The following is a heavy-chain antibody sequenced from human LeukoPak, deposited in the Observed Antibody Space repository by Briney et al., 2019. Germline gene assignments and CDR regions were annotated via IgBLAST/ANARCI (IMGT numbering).Heavy chain of an antibody. CDR3: ASGSSLYQGAY. Sequence: PGGSLRLSCAASGFTFSSYEMNWVRQAPGKGLEWVSYISSSGSTIYYADSVKGRFTVSRDNAKISLYVQMNSLRAEDTAVYYCASGSSLYQGAYWGQGTLVTVSS. D-gene: IGHD6-13*01. CDR2: ISSSGSTI. CDR1: GFTFSSYE. V-gene: IGHV3-48*03. J-gene: IGHJ4*02.